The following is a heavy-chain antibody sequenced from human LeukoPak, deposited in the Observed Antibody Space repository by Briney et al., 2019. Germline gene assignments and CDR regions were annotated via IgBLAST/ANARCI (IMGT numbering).Heavy chain of an antibody. CDR3: ARDISYGHDYFDY. CDR1: GFTVSSNY. J-gene: IGHJ4*02. D-gene: IGHD5-18*01. V-gene: IGHV3-66*01. Sequence: PGGSLRLSCAASGFTVSSNYMSWVRQAPGKGLEWVSVIYSGGSTYYADSVKGRFTISRDNSKNTLYLQMNSLRAEDTAVYYCARDISYGHDYFDYWGQGTLVTVSS. CDR2: IYSGGST.